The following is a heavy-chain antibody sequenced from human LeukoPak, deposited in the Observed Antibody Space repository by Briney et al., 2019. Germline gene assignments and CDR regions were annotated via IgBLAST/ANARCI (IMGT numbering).Heavy chain of an antibody. CDR1: GDSIRSYY. CDR2: IYTNGNT. Sequence: SETLSLTCTASGDSIRSYYWSWIRQAAGKGLEWIGRIYTNGNTNYNPSLKSRVTISVDTSKNQFSLKLSSVTAADTAVYYCARPSSGWYGFDYWGQGTLVTVSS. CDR3: ARPSSGWYGFDY. D-gene: IGHD6-19*01. J-gene: IGHJ4*02. V-gene: IGHV4-4*07.